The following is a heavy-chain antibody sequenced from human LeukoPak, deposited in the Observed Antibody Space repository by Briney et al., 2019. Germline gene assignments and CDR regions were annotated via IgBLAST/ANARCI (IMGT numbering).Heavy chain of an antibody. CDR1: GFTFSIYS. CDR2: ISSSSSSI. V-gene: IGHV3-48*01. D-gene: IGHD3-22*01. Sequence: GGSLRLSCAASGFTFSIYSMNWVRQAPGKGLEWVSYISSSSSSIYYADSVKGRLTISRDNAKNSLYLQMNSLRAEDTAVYYCARDLGQYYDTSDNWFDPWGQGTLVTVSS. J-gene: IGHJ5*02. CDR3: ARDLGQYYDTSDNWFDP.